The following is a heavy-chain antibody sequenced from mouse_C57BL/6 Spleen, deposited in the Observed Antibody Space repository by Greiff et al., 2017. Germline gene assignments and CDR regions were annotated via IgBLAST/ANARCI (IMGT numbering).Heavy chain of an antibody. Sequence: QVPVKQSGAELAKPGASVKLSCKASGYTFTSYWMHWVKHRHGQGLEWVGYINPCCGYTKYNQKFKDKATLTADKSSSTAYMQLSSLTYDDSAVYYCARDYSNSFVYWGRGTLVTVSA. J-gene: IGHJ3*01. D-gene: IGHD2-5*01. V-gene: IGHV1-7*01. CDR3: ARDYSNSFVY. CDR1: GYTFTSYW. CDR2: INPCCGYT.